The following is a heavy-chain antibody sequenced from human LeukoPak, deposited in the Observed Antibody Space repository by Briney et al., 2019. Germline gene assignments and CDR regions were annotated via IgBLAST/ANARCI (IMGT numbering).Heavy chain of an antibody. J-gene: IGHJ5*02. Sequence: SETLSLTCTISVYSINTYYWSWIRQPPGKGLEWIGYVYYSGSTKYNPSLQSRVTISLDTSKKQFSLKLDSVTAADTAVYYCARSEGVYYGSGSSGSYYPHWFDPWGQGILVTVSS. CDR3: ARSEGVYYGSGSSGSYYPHWFDP. V-gene: IGHV4-59*01. CDR1: VYSINTYY. CDR2: VYYSGST. D-gene: IGHD3-10*01.